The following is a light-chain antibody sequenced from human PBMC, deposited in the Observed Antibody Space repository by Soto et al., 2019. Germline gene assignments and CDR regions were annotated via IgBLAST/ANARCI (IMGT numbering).Light chain of an antibody. Sequence: EIVLTQSPATLSLSPGERANLSCLASQSVTTYLAWYQQKPGQAPRLLIYDASDRATGIPARFSGSGSGTDFTLTISSLEPEDFAVYYCQQRGNWPPSITFGQGTRLEIK. V-gene: IGKV3-11*01. CDR1: QSVTTY. J-gene: IGKJ5*01. CDR2: DAS. CDR3: QQRGNWPPSIT.